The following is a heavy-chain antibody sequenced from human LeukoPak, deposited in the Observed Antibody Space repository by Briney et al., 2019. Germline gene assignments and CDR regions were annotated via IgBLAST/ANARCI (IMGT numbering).Heavy chain of an antibody. CDR3: ARDFDILTGYYFDY. Sequence: SETLSLTCTVSGGSISSSSYYWGWICQPPGKGLEWIGSTYYSGSTYYNPSLKSRVTISVDTSKNQSSLKLSSVTAADTAVYYCARDFDILTGYYFDYWGQGTLVTVSS. CDR1: GGSISSSSYY. V-gene: IGHV4-39*07. J-gene: IGHJ4*02. D-gene: IGHD3-9*01. CDR2: TYYSGST.